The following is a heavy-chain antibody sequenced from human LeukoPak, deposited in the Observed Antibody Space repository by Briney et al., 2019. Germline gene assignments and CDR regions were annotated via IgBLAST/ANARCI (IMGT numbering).Heavy chain of an antibody. V-gene: IGHV4-59*08. J-gene: IGHJ5*02. D-gene: IGHD3-22*01. CDR3: ARLTYYYDSSGYQEWFDP. CDR2: IYYSGST. CDR1: GGSISSYY. Sequence: SETLSLTCTVSGGSISSYYWSWIRQPPGKGLEWIGYIYYSGSTNYNPSLKSRVTISVDTSKNQFSLKLSSVAAADTAVYYCARLTYYYDSSGYQEWFDPWGQGTLVTVSS.